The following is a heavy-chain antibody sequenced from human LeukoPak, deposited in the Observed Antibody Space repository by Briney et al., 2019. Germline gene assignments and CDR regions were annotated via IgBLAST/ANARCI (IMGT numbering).Heavy chain of an antibody. CDR3: AKGAYYGD. Sequence: GGSLRLSCAASGFTFSSYAMSWDRQAPGKGLEWLSTISGSGDNTYYADSVKGRFTVSRDNSKNTLYLQMNSLRVEDTAMYYCAKGAYYGDWGQGTLVTVSS. CDR2: ISGSGDNT. CDR1: GFTFSSYA. J-gene: IGHJ4*02. V-gene: IGHV3-23*01. D-gene: IGHD3-3*01.